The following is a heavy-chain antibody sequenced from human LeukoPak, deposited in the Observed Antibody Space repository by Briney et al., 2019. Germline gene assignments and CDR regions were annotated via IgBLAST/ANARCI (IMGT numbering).Heavy chain of an antibody. D-gene: IGHD4-17*01. J-gene: IGHJ4*02. V-gene: IGHV3-7*03. CDR3: ASRSGGDYPYFDY. CDR2: IKQDGREK. CDR1: GFTFSSYW. Sequence: GGSLRLSCAASGFTFSSYWMSWVRQAPGKGLEWVANIKQDGREKNYVDSVKGRFTISRDNSRNTLYLQMNSLRVEDTALYYCASRSGGDYPYFDYWGQGTLVTVSS.